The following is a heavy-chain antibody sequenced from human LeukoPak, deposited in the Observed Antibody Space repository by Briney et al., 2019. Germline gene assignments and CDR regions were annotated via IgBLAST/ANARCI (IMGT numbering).Heavy chain of an antibody. Sequence: GGSLRLSCAASGFTFDDYAMHWVRQVPGKGLEWVSGISWNSGSIGYADSVKGRFTISRDNAKNSLYLQMNSLRAEDTALYYCASGTTAAFDIWGQGTMVTVSS. CDR3: ASGTTAAFDI. CDR1: GFTFDDYA. J-gene: IGHJ3*02. CDR2: ISWNSGSI. V-gene: IGHV3-9*01. D-gene: IGHD1-7*01.